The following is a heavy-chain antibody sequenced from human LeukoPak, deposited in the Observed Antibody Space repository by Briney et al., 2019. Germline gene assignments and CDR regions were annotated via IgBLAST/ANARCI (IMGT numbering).Heavy chain of an antibody. V-gene: IGHV3-53*01. CDR1: GFTFSDYE. D-gene: IGHD4/OR15-4a*01. J-gene: IGHJ4*02. CDR2: IYSGTT. CDR3: ARRAGAYSHPYDY. Sequence: PGGSLRLSCAASGFTFSDYEMNWVRQAPGKGLEWVSFIYSGTTHYSDSVKGRFTISRDNSKNTLYLQMNSLRAEDTAVYYCARRAGAYSHPYDYWGQGTLVTVSS.